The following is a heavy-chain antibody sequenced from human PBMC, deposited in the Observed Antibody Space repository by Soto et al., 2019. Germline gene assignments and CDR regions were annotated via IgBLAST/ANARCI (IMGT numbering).Heavy chain of an antibody. CDR2: IHHTGAT. J-gene: IGHJ4*02. D-gene: IGHD3-16*01. CDR1: GGTMSRRNHY. V-gene: IGHV4-39*01. CDR3: FSYSYYEHRSRYFDS. Sequence: PERLPHPYSVSGGTMSRRNHYVCWVRQPKGKGLEWVASIHHTGATYYNPSLRSRIKMSIDTSNNRLSLSLTSVTAADTATYFFFSYSYYEHRSRYFDSWSQCTFV.